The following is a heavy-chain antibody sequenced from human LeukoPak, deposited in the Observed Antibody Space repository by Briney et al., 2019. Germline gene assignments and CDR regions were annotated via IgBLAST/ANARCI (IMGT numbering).Heavy chain of an antibody. CDR1: GYTFTGYY. CDR2: INPNSGGT. D-gene: IGHD3-10*01. J-gene: IGHJ4*02. Sequence: ASVKVSCKASGYTFTGYYMHWVRQAPGQGLEWMGWINPNSGGTNYAQKFQGRVTMTRDTSISTAYMELSRLRSDDTAVYYCASERITMVRGVIYYFDYWGQGTLVTVSS. CDR3: ASERITMVRGVIYYFDY. V-gene: IGHV1-2*02.